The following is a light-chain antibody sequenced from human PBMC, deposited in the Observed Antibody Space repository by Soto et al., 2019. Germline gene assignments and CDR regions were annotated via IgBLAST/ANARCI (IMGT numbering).Light chain of an antibody. CDR3: QQSYSAPYT. CDR2: AAS. J-gene: IGKJ2*01. CDR1: QSIYSS. Sequence: DIQMTQSPSSLSASVGERVTITCRASQSIYSSLNWYHQKPGKAPKLLIYAASNLQSGVPSRFSGSGSGTDCTLSISSLQPEDFATYYCQQSYSAPYTFGQGTKLEI. V-gene: IGKV1-39*01.